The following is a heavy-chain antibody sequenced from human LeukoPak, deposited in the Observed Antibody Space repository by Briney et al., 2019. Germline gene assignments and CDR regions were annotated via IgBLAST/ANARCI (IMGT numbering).Heavy chain of an antibody. CDR3: ARDETKPAAGPEY. D-gene: IGHD6-13*01. Sequence: PSETLSLTCTVSGASVSSGSYYWTWIRQPPGKGLEWIGYVYYSGTTNYNPSLKSRVTISIDLSKNQFSLKLSSVTAADTAIYYCARDETKPAAGPEYWGQGALVTVSS. J-gene: IGHJ4*02. V-gene: IGHV4-61*01. CDR2: VYYSGTT. CDR1: GASVSSGSYY.